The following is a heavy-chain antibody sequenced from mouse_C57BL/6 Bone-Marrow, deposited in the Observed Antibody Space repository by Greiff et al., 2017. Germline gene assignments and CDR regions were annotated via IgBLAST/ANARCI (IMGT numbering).Heavy chain of an antibody. V-gene: IGHV1-59*01. J-gene: IGHJ2*01. CDR2: IDPSDSYT. D-gene: IGHD2-3*01. Sequence: QVQLMQPGAELVRPGTSVKLSCKASGYTFTSYWMHWVKQRPGQGLEWIGVIDPSDSYTNYNQKFKGKATLTVDTSSSTAYMQLSGLTSEDSAVYYCAKDGYYDYIDYRGQGTTLTVS. CDR3: AKDGYYDYIDY. CDR1: GYTFTSYW.